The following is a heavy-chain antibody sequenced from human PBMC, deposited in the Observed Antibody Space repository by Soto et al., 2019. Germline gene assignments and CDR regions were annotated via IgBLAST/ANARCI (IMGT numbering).Heavy chain of an antibody. J-gene: IGHJ6*02. D-gene: IGHD3-10*01. CDR1: GGTFSSYA. Sequence: GASVKVSCKSSGGTFSSYAISWVRQAPGQGLEWMGGIIPIFGTANYAQKFQGRVTITADESTSTAYMELSSLRSEDTAVYYCARGYYGSGSYYNYYGMDVWGQGTTVTVS. CDR3: ARGYYGSGSYYNYYGMDV. V-gene: IGHV1-69*13. CDR2: IIPIFGTA.